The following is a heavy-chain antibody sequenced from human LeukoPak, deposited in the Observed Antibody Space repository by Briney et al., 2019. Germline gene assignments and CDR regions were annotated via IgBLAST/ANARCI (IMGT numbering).Heavy chain of an antibody. CDR1: GYTFTNYY. J-gene: IGHJ4*02. D-gene: IGHD2-2*01. Sequence: GASVKVSCKASGYTFTNYYMHWVRQAPGQGLEWMGIINPIGESTNYAQKFQGRVTMTRDMSTTTVYMELSSLRSEDTAVYYCARTRASPSPLEYWGQGTLVTVSS. V-gene: IGHV1-46*01. CDR3: ARTRASPSPLEY. CDR2: INPIGEST.